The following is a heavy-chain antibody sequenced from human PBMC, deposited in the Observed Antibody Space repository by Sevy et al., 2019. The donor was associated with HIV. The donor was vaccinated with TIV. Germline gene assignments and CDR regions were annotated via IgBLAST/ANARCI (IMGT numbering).Heavy chain of an antibody. CDR3: AREGCSRPHDY. V-gene: IGHV3-23*01. D-gene: IGHD2-2*01. CDR1: GFTFSSYA. CDR2: FSFGCGKI. J-gene: IGHJ4*02. Sequence: GGSLRLSCAASGFTFSSYAMSWVRQPPGKGLEWVATFSFGCGKINYADSVKGRFTISRDNSKNTLLLQMSRLRAEDTAVYYCAREGCSRPHDYWGQGTLVTVSS.